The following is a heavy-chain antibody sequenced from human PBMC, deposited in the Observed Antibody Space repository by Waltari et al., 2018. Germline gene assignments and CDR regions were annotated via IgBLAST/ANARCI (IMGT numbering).Heavy chain of an antibody. D-gene: IGHD2-15*01. J-gene: IGHJ6*03. CDR3: HLLGRDIVLAGATPSYYSYIDV. CDR1: QYTLGGFS. V-gene: IGHV1-24*01. Sequence: QVQVIQSGAEAMKPGASVKVSCKVSQYTLGGFSIHWVRQPRGKWLEWIGRFERGEWQPTAARNFLGEGTMTEYTSTDTAYMELSSLRSDDTAVYYCHLLGRDIVLAGATPSYYSYIDVWGRGTSVIVSS. CDR2: FERGEWQP.